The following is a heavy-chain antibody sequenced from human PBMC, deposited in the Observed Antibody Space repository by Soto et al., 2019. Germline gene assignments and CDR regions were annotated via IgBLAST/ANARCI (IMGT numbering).Heavy chain of an antibody. CDR3: ARVDWGYFDY. CDR2: IFYTGST. CDR1: GASLSGYY. Sequence: SDTLSLTCTVSGASLSGYYWAWIRQPPGKGLEWIGNIFYTGSTDYNPSLKSRITMSLDTSRSHFSLKIRSVTTADTAVYYCARVDWGYFDYWGQGTLVTVSS. V-gene: IGHV4-59*07. J-gene: IGHJ4*02. D-gene: IGHD3-9*01.